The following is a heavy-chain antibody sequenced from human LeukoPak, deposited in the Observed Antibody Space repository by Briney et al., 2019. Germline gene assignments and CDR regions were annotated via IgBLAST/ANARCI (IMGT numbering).Heavy chain of an antibody. Sequence: SETLSLTCTVSGYSISSGYYWGWIRQPPGKGLEWIGSIYHSGSTYYNPSLKSRVTISVDTSKNQFSLKLSSVTAADTAVYYCARTPNINCSGGSCYSWWFDPWGQGTLVTVSS. CDR1: GYSISSGYY. CDR3: ARTPNINCSGGSCYSWWFDP. V-gene: IGHV4-38-2*02. J-gene: IGHJ5*02. CDR2: IYHSGST. D-gene: IGHD2-15*01.